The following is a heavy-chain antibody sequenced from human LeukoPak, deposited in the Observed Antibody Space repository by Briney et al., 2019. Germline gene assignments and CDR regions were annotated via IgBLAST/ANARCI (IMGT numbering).Heavy chain of an antibody. V-gene: IGHV3-30*18. Sequence: GGSLRLSCAASGFTFSSYGMHWVRQAPGKGLEWVAVISYDGSNKYYADSVKGRFTISRDNSKNTLYLQMNSLRAEDTAVYYCAKDVRRQWLDAFDIWGQGTMVTVSS. J-gene: IGHJ3*02. CDR1: GFTFSSYG. CDR2: ISYDGSNK. D-gene: IGHD6-19*01. CDR3: AKDVRRQWLDAFDI.